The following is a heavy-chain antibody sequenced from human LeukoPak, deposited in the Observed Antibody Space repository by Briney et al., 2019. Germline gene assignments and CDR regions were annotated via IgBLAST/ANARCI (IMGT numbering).Heavy chain of an antibody. CDR3: ARMPLAGGFDY. V-gene: IGHV4-34*01. J-gene: IGHJ4*02. CDR1: GGSFSGYY. D-gene: IGHD3-16*01. Sequence: SETLSLTCAVYGGSFSGYYWSWIRQPPGKGLEWIGEINHSGSTNYNPSLKSRVTISVDTSKNQFSLKLSSMTAADTAVYYCARMPLAGGFDYWGQGTLVTVSS. CDR2: INHSGST.